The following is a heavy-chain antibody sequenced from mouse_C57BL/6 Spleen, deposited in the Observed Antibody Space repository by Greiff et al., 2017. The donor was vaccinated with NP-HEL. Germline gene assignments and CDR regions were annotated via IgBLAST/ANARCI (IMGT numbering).Heavy chain of an antibody. V-gene: IGHV1-15*01. CDR3: TVGVFDD. Sequence: VQLLESGAELVRPGASVTLSCKASGYTFTNYEMHWVKQTPVHGLEWIAAIDPETGGTAYNQKFKGKAILTADKSYSTAYMERRSLTSEDAAVYYCTVGVFDDWGQGTTLTVSS. D-gene: IGHD1-1*02. CDR1: GYTFTNYE. CDR2: IDPETGGT. J-gene: IGHJ2*01.